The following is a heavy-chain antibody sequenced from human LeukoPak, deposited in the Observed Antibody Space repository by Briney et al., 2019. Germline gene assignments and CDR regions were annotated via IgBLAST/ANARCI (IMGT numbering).Heavy chain of an antibody. CDR2: INPNSGGT. CDR3: ARDSLGRQWLVRYFDY. D-gene: IGHD6-19*01. CDR1: GYTFTGYY. Sequence: EASVKVSCKASGYTFTGYYMHWVRQAPGQGLEWMGWINPNSGGTNYAQKFQGGVTMTRDTSISTAYMELSRLRSDDTAVYYCARDSLGRQWLVRYFDYWGQGTLVTVSS. J-gene: IGHJ4*02. V-gene: IGHV1-2*02.